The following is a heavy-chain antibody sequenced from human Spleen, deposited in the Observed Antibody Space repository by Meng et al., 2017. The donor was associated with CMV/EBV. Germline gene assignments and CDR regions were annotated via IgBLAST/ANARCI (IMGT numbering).Heavy chain of an antibody. CDR1: GFTFRSYG. CDR2: IWDDGRNK. V-gene: IGHV3-33*06. D-gene: IGHD6-19*01. Sequence: GESLKISCEASGFTFRSYGMHWVRQAPGKGLEWVAVIWDDGRNKYYSDSVKGRSTISRDNSKNTLFLQMNSLRAEDTALYYCAKGGGGWYFFDYWGQGTQVTVSS. CDR3: AKGGGGWYFFDY. J-gene: IGHJ4*02.